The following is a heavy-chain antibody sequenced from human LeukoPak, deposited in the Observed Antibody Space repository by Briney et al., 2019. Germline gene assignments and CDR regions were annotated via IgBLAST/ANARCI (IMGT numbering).Heavy chain of an antibody. D-gene: IGHD2-2*01. CDR3: ARPHQGIVVVPTD. V-gene: IGHV4-39*01. J-gene: IGHJ4*02. CDR1: GGSISSSSYY. Sequence: PSETLSLTCTVSGGSISSSSYYWGWIRQPPGKGLEWIGSIYYSGSTYYNPSHKSRVTISVDTSKNQFSLKLSSVTAADTAVYYCARPHQGIVVVPTDWGQGTLVTVSS. CDR2: IYYSGST.